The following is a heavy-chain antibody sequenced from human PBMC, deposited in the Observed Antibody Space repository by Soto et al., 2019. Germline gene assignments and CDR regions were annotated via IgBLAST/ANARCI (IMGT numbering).Heavy chain of an antibody. CDR2: ISGSGGST. CDR1: GFTFSSHA. J-gene: IGHJ4*02. CDR3: ARPVQLLSFFDY. Sequence: WGSLRLSCAASGFTFSSHAMSWVPQAPGKWLEWVSAISGSGGSTYYADSVKGRFTISRDNSKNTLYLQMNSLRAEDTAVYYCARPVQLLSFFDYWRKGPLVTVSS. D-gene: IGHD5-18*01. V-gene: IGHV3-23*01.